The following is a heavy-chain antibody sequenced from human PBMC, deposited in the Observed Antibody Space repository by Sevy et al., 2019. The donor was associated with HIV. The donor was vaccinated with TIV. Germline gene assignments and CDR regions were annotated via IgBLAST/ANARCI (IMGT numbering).Heavy chain of an antibody. Sequence: SETLSLTCTVSGDSISSNKYYWAWISQPPGKGLEWIGSISYGGRTYYNPSLQSRVTLSVDTCKNQFSLNLSSVTAADTAKYYCARRVAAAGQGNEYFQHWGRGTLVTVSS. V-gene: IGHV4-39*01. CDR2: ISYGGRT. J-gene: IGHJ1*01. CDR3: ARRVAAAGQGNEYFQH. CDR1: GDSISSNKYY. D-gene: IGHD6-13*01.